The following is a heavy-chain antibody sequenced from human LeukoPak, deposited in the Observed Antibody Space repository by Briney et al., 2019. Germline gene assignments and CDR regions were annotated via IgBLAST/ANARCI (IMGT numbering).Heavy chain of an antibody. V-gene: IGHV1-24*01. J-gene: IGHJ4*02. D-gene: IGHD6-19*01. CDR1: GYTLTELS. CDR2: FDPEDGET. CDR3: ARYIAVAGRAYFDY. Sequence: ASAKVSCKVSGYTLTELSMHWVRQAPGKGLEWMGGFDPEDGETIYAQKFQGRVTMTEDTSTDTAYMELSSLRSEDTAVYYCARYIAVAGRAYFDYWGQGTLVTVSS.